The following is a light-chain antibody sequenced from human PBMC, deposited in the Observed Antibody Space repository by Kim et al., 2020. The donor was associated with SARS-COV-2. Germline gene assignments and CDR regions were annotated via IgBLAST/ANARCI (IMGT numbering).Light chain of an antibody. CDR3: QQYSSYSA. Sequence: LSASVGGRVTITCQASQSISNWLAWYQQKPGKAPKLLIYKTSSLESGVPSRFSGSGSETEFTLTISSLQPDDFATYYCQQYSSYSAFGGGTKLEIK. J-gene: IGKJ4*01. V-gene: IGKV1-5*03. CDR1: QSISNW. CDR2: KTS.